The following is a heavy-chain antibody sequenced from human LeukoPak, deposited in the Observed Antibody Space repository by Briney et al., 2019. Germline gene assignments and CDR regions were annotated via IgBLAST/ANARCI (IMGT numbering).Heavy chain of an antibody. J-gene: IGHJ5*02. CDR1: GGSFSGYY. Sequence: TSETLSLTCAVYGGSFSGYYWSWIRQPPGKGLEWIGEINHSGSTNYNPSLKSRVTISVDTSKNQFSLKLSSVTAADTAVYYCARGGYYDSSGYSPWGQGTLVTVSS. D-gene: IGHD3-22*01. CDR2: INHSGST. CDR3: ARGGYYDSSGYSP. V-gene: IGHV4-34*01.